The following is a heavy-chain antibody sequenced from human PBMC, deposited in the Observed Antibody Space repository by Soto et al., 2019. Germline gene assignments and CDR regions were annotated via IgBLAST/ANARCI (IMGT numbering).Heavy chain of an antibody. Sequence: EVQLLQSGGVLVQPGGSLRLSCAASGFTFNNYAMSWVRQAPGKGLEWVSTISDSGATYYADSVKGRFTISRDNSKNTLYLEMSSLRAEDTAVYFCARGVAGPSCTRTSCLLYFENWGQGPRVTVS. CDR1: GFTFNNYA. J-gene: IGHJ4*02. CDR3: ARGVAGPSCTRTSCLLYFEN. CDR2: ISDSGAT. D-gene: IGHD2-2*01. V-gene: IGHV3-23*01.